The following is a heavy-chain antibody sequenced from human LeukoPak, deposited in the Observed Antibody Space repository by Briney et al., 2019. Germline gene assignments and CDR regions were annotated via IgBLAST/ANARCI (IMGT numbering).Heavy chain of an antibody. CDR2: ISDSGDNT. Sequence: GGSLRLSCAASGFTFSSYAMSWVRQAPGKGLEWVSAISDSGDNTYYADSVKGRFTISRDSSRNTLFLQMNSLRAADTAVYYCAKVRSPYSTSPIDYWGQGTLVTVSS. V-gene: IGHV3-23*01. J-gene: IGHJ4*02. CDR1: GFTFSSYA. CDR3: AKVRSPYSTSPIDY. D-gene: IGHD6-13*01.